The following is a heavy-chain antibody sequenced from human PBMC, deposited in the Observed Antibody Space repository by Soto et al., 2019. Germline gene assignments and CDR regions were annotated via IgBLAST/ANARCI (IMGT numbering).Heavy chain of an antibody. D-gene: IGHD2-15*01. Sequence: ASVKVSCKASGXTFTTYAMNWVRQAPGQRLEWMGWINAGNGNTKYSHKFQGRVTITRDTSASTAYMELSSLRSEDTAVYYCARDLCSGGSWYSDLFDAFDIWGQGTMVTVSS. CDR1: GXTFTTYA. CDR3: ARDLCSGGSWYSDLFDAFDI. J-gene: IGHJ3*02. V-gene: IGHV1-3*01. CDR2: INAGNGNT.